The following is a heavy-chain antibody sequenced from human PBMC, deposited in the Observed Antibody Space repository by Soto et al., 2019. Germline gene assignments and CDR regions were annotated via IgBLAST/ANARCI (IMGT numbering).Heavy chain of an antibody. Sequence: DVQLLESGGGLVQPGGSLGLSCAASGFTFSNYAMNWVRQAPGKGLEWVSGVTSSGGSTYYADSVKGRFTISRDNSENIVFLQMNSLRAEDTAVYYCAKEHYVESGPDYWGQGTPVTVSS. CDR2: VTSSGGST. J-gene: IGHJ4*02. D-gene: IGHD3-10*02. CDR1: GFTFSNYA. V-gene: IGHV3-23*01. CDR3: AKEHYVESGPDY.